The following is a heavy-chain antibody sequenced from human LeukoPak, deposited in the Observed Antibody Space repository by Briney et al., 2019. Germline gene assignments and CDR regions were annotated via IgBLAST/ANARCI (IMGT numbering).Heavy chain of an antibody. CDR2: INSDGSST. CDR3: ARESIAVAGAPFDY. V-gene: IGHV3-74*01. CDR1: GFTFSSYW. J-gene: IGHJ4*02. Sequence: GGSLRLSCAASGFTFSSYWMHWVRQAPGKGLVWVSRINSDGSSTSYADSVKGRFTISRDNAKNTLYLQMNSLRAEDTAVYYCARESIAVAGAPFDYWGQGTLVTVSS. D-gene: IGHD6-19*01.